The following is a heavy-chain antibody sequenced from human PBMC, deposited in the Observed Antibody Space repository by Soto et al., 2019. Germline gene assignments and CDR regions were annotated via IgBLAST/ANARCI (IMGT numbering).Heavy chain of an antibody. V-gene: IGHV4-30-2*01. D-gene: IGHD3-22*01. CDR1: GGSISSGGYS. CDR2: IYHSGST. J-gene: IGHJ4*02. Sequence: SGTLSLTCAVSGGSISSGGYSCSWIRQPPGKGLEWIGYIYHSGSTYYNPSLKSRVTISVDRSKNQFSLKLSSVTAADTAVYYCARTYYYDSSGYYLDYWGQGTLVTVSS. CDR3: ARTYYYDSSGYYLDY.